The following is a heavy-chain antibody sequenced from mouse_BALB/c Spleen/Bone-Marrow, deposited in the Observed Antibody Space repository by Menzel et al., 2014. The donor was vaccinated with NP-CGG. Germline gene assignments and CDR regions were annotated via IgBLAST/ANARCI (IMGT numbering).Heavy chain of an antibody. Sequence: VQLKHSGAELVKPGASVKSSCTGSGFNIKDTFMHWVKQRPEQGLEWIGRIDPANGNTKYDPKFQGKATITADTSSNTAYLHLTSLTSEDTAVYYCTRGEDYWGQGTTLAVSS. CDR2: IDPANGNT. CDR3: TRGEDY. J-gene: IGHJ2*01. V-gene: IGHV14-3*02. CDR1: GFNIKDTF.